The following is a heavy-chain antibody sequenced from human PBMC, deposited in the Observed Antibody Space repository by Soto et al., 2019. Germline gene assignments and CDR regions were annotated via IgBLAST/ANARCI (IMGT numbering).Heavy chain of an antibody. V-gene: IGHV3-48*02. CDR3: ASDRSLGSNWYYYLES. J-gene: IGHJ4*02. Sequence: EVQLVESGGGLVQPGGSLRLSCTASGFTFSSRAMNWVRQFPGRGLEWVSYISSSSSNIDYADSVKGRFTVSRDNAKNSLYLQMNTLRDEDTAVYYCASDRSLGSNWYYYLESWGQGTLVTVYS. CDR2: ISSSSSNI. CDR1: GFTFSSRA. D-gene: IGHD1-20*01.